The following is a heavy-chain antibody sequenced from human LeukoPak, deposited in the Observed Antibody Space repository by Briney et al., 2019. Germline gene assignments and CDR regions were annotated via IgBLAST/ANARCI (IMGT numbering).Heavy chain of an antibody. V-gene: IGHV4-34*01. CDR2: TNHSGAT. D-gene: IGHD4-17*01. Sequence: SETLSLTCAVYGGSLSGYYWSWIRQPPGKGLEWIGETNHSGATNYNPSLKSRVTIAVDTSKNQFSLRLSSVTAADTAMYYCARGIYGVYYFDYWGQGALVTVSS. CDR1: GGSLSGYY. J-gene: IGHJ4*02. CDR3: ARGIYGVYYFDY.